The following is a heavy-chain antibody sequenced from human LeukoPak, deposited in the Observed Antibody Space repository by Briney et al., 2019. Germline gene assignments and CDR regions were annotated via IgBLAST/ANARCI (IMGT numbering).Heavy chain of an antibody. CDR1: GFTFSSYG. D-gene: IGHD6-13*01. CDR2: IPYDGSNK. Sequence: GGSLRLSCAASGFTFSSYGMHWVRQAPGKGLEWVAVIPYDGSNKYYADSVKGRFTISRDNSKNTLYLQMNSLRAEDTAVYYCAKEYSSSWYYFDYWGQGTLVTVSS. V-gene: IGHV3-30*18. CDR3: AKEYSSSWYYFDY. J-gene: IGHJ4*02.